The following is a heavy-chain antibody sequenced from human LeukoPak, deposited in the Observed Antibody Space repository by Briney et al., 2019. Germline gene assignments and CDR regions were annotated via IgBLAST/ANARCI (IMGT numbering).Heavy chain of an antibody. CDR2: ISSSGSTI. J-gene: IGHJ6*02. V-gene: IGHV3-48*03. CDR3: ARDKSGWLSYGMDV. CDR1: GFTFSSYE. D-gene: IGHD6-19*01. Sequence: GGSLRLSCAASGFTFSSYEMNWVRQAPGKGLEWVSYISSSGSTIYYADSVKGRFTISRDKAKNSLYLRMNSLRAEDTAVYYCARDKSGWLSYGMDVWGQGTTVTVSS.